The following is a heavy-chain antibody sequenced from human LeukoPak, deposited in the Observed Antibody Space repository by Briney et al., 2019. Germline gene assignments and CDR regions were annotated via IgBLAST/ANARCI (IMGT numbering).Heavy chain of an antibody. CDR2: IYYSGST. D-gene: IGHD5-18*01. J-gene: IGHJ5*02. V-gene: IGHV4-31*03. CDR3: ASSKGIPNWFDP. Sequence: PSETLSLTCTVSGGSISSGGYYLSWIRQHPGKGLEWIGYIYYSGSTYYNPSLKSRVTISVDTSKNQFSLKLSSVTAADTAVYYCASSKGIPNWFDPWGQGTLVTVSS. CDR1: GGSISSGGYY.